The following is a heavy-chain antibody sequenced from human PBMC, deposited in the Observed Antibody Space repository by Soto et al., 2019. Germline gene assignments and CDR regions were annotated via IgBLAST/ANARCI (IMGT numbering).Heavy chain of an antibody. CDR1: GYTFTPYG. D-gene: IGHD3-22*01. CDR3: SHHSPVNSGYFDD. Sequence: ASVKPSCAAAGYTFTPYGISWGRQAPVQGLEYMGWINPNSGATNYAQKIQGRVTMTRDTSISTAYVELSRLRSDDTAVYYGSHHSPVNSGYFDDCGKATLFAV. J-gene: IGHJ4*01. V-gene: IGHV1-2*02. CDR2: INPNSGAT.